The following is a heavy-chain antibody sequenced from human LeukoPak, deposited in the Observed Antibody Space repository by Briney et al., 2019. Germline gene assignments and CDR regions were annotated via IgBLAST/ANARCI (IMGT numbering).Heavy chain of an antibody. J-gene: IGHJ4*02. CDR2: IKQDGSEI. CDR1: GVTFSSHW. D-gene: IGHD6-13*01. V-gene: IGHV3-7*05. Sequence: GGSLRVSCAASGVTFSSHWVGWVRQAPEQGLEWVGKIKQDGSEIYYVDSVKGRFTISRDNANNTLYLQMNSLRAEDTAVYFCARWRTSNWSEFDYWGQGTLVTVSS. CDR3: ARWRTSNWSEFDY.